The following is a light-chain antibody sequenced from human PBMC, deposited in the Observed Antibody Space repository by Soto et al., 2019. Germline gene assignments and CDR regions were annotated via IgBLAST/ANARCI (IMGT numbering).Light chain of an antibody. V-gene: IGLV2-14*01. CDR3: SSYAGGSTMM. CDR1: SSDVGGYNY. Sequence: QSVLTQPASVSGSPGQSITISCTGTSSDVGGYNYVSWYQQHPGKAPKLMIYEVSNRPSGVSNRFSGSKSGNTASLTISGLQAEDEAHYYCSSYAGGSTMMFGGGTKVTVL. CDR2: EVS. J-gene: IGLJ3*02.